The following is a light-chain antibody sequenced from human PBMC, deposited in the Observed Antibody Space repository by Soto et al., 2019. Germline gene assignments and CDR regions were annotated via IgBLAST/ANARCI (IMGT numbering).Light chain of an antibody. CDR1: QSISSW. Sequence: DIQMTQSPSTLSATAGDRVTITCRASQSISSWLAWYQHKPGRAPKLLIYDASNLDSGVPSRFSGSGSGTEFSLTISNLQPDDFATYYCQQYENYWTFGQGTKVDIK. V-gene: IGKV1-5*01. J-gene: IGKJ1*01. CDR2: DAS. CDR3: QQYENYWT.